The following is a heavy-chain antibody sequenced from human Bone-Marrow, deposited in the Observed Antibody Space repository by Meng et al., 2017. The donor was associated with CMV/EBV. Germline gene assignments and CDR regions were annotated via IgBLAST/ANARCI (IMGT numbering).Heavy chain of an antibody. D-gene: IGHD3-22*01. V-gene: IGHV3-21*01. CDR2: ISSSSGYI. CDR3: ARGWDDSSDDYYYGMAV. Sequence: GESLKISCAASGFPSSSYSMNWVRQAPGKGLEWVSSISSSSGYIYYADSVKGRFTISRDNAKNPPYLQMNSLRAEDTAVYYCARGWDDSSDDYYYGMAVWGQGNTVPVYS. J-gene: IGHJ6*02. CDR1: GFPSSSYS.